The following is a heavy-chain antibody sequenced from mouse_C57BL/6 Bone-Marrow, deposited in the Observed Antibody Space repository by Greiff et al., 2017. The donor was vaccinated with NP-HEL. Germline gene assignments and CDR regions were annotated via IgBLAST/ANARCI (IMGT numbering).Heavy chain of an antibody. CDR3: SSVGGFAY. J-gene: IGHJ3*01. CDR2: IDPEDGDT. Sequence: VQLQQSGAELVRPGASVKLSCTASGFNIKDYYMHWVKQRPEQGLEWIGGIDPEDGDTEYAPKFQGKATMTADTSSNTAYLQLSSLTSEDTAVYYCSSVGGFAYWGQGTLVTVSA. CDR1: GFNIKDYY. D-gene: IGHD1-1*01. V-gene: IGHV14-1*01.